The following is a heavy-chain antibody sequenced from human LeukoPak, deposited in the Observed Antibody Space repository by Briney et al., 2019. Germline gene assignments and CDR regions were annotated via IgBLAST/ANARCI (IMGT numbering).Heavy chain of an antibody. CDR1: GYTFSRFY. CDR2: ITPSGDST. Sequence: ASVKVSCKASGYTFSRFYMHWVRQAPGQGLEWMGVITPSGDSTSYAQKFQGRVTMTKDMSTSTVYMEVSSLRAEDTAVHYCARDWELGYWGQGTLVTVSS. D-gene: IGHD1-26*01. CDR3: ARDWELGY. V-gene: IGHV1-46*01. J-gene: IGHJ4*02.